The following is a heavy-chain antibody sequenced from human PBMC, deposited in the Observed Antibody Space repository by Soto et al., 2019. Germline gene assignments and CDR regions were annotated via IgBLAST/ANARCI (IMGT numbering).Heavy chain of an antibody. D-gene: IGHD3-10*01. J-gene: IGHJ6*03. CDR3: SITGSAKHSYHYYYMDV. CDR1: GYTFTSYY. CDR2: INPSGGST. V-gene: IGHV1-46*03. Sequence: ASVKVSCKASGYTFTSYYMHWVRQAPGQGLEWMGIINPSGGSTSYAQKFQGRVTMTRDTSTSTVYMELSSLRSEDTAVYYCSITGSAKHSYHYYYMDVCGKGTTVTVSS.